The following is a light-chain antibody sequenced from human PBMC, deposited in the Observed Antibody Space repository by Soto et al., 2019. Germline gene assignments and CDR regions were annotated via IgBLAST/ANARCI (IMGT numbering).Light chain of an antibody. Sequence: QSVLTQPPSASGTPGQRVTISCSGSSSNIGSNTVNWYQQLPGTAPNLLIYSNNQRPSGFPDRFSGSKSGTSASLAISGLKSEEEADYYCAAWDDSLNGYVFGTGPKSPS. J-gene: IGLJ1*01. CDR1: SSNIGSNT. V-gene: IGLV1-44*01. CDR3: AAWDDSLNGYV. CDR2: SNN.